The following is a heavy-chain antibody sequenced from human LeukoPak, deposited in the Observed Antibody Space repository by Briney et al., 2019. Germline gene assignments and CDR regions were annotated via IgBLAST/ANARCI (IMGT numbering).Heavy chain of an antibody. V-gene: IGHV4-39*07. CDR3: ARVSAQYYYYYYYMDV. Sequence: SETLSLTCTVSGVSISSSNSYWGWIRQPPGKGLEWIGSIYYSGNTYYNASLKSRVTISVDTSKNQFSLKLSSVTAADTAVYYCARVSAQYYYYYYYMDVWGKGTTVTVSS. CDR2: IYYSGNT. J-gene: IGHJ6*03. CDR1: GVSISSSNSY.